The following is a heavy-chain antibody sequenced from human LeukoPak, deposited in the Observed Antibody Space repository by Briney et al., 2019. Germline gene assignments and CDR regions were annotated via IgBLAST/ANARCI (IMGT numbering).Heavy chain of an antibody. Sequence: GGSLRLSGAASAFTFSSYSMRWVAHGQGKGREGSLIISVSVGSTYYADSVKGRFTISGDNSKNTLYLQMNSLRAADTAVYYCANFGSSSWYERDWFDPWGQGTMVTVSS. CDR1: AFTFSSYS. D-gene: IGHD6-13*01. CDR2: ISVSVGST. V-gene: IGHV3-23*01. J-gene: IGHJ5*02. CDR3: ANFGSSSWYERDWFDP.